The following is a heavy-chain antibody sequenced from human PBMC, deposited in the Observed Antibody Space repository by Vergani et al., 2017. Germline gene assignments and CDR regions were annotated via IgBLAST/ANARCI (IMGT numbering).Heavy chain of an antibody. Sequence: QVQLVQSGTEVKKPGASVKVSCKASGYSFSDYSIHWVRQTTGQGLEWMGWINPSGGGTNYARKFQGRVTMTRDTSINTAYMDLSGLRSDDSAVYFCARDMRTSSLAFDFWGQGTLVTVSS. J-gene: IGHJ4*02. D-gene: IGHD3-16*01. CDR2: INPSGGGT. CDR3: ARDMRTSSLAFDF. V-gene: IGHV1-2*02. CDR1: GYSFSDYS.